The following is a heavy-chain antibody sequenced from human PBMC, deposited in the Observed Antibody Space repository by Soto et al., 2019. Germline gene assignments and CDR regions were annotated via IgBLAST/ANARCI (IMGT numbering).Heavy chain of an antibody. CDR1: GGTFTTYI. D-gene: IGHD3-3*01. CDR3: ARDRITTRGDAFDL. Sequence: QVQLVQSGAEVRNPGSSLKVPCKALGGTFTTYITSWVRQAPGQGLEWMGRIIPIPDISNYAQKFQGRVTVNADRSTSTAYMELTSLKSEDTAVYYCARDRITTRGDAFDLWGQGTMVTVSS. V-gene: IGHV1-69*08. J-gene: IGHJ3*01. CDR2: IIPIPDIS.